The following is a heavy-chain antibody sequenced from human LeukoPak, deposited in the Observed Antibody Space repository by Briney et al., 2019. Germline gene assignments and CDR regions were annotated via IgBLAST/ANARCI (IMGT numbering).Heavy chain of an antibody. J-gene: IGHJ5*02. CDR2: ISSSSSYI. V-gene: IGHV3-21*01. CDR3: ARDLHDYGDYGALDWLDP. CDR1: GFTFSSYS. Sequence: SGGSLRLSCAASGFTFSSYSMNWVRQAPGKGLEWVSSISSSSSYIYYADSVKGRFTISRDNAKNSLYLQMNSLRAEDTAVYYCARDLHDYGDYGALDWLDPWGQGTLVTVSS. D-gene: IGHD4-17*01.